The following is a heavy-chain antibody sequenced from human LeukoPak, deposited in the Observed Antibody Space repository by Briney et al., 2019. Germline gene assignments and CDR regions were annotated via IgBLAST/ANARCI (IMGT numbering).Heavy chain of an antibody. Sequence: GGSLRLSCAASGFTFSSYGTHWVRQAPGKGLEWVAFIRYDGSNKYYADSVKGRFTISRDNSKNTLYLQMNSLRAEDTAVYYCAKDGGGYNYFDYWGQGTLVTVSS. D-gene: IGHD5-24*01. V-gene: IGHV3-30*02. J-gene: IGHJ4*02. CDR3: AKDGGGYNYFDY. CDR2: IRYDGSNK. CDR1: GFTFSSYG.